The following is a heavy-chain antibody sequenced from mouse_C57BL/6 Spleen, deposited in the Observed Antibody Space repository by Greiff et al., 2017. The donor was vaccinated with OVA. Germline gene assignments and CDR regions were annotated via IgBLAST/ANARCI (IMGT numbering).Heavy chain of an antibody. CDR3: VYSNYSDY. CDR2: IDPSDSYT. V-gene: IGHV1-50*01. Sequence: QVQLKQPGAELVKPGASVKLSCKASGYTFTSYWMQWVKQRPGQGLEWIGEIDPSDSYTNYNQKFKGKATLTVDTSSSTAYMQLSSLTSEDSAVYYCVYSNYSDYWGQGTTLTVSS. D-gene: IGHD2-5*01. J-gene: IGHJ2*01. CDR1: GYTFTSYW.